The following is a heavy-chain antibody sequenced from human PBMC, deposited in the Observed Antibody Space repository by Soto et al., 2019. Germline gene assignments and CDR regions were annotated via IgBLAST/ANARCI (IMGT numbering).Heavy chain of an antibody. Sequence: QVQLVQSGAEEKKPGASVKVSCKASGYTFTSYARQWVRQAPGQRLEWMGWSNAGNGNTKYSQKFQGSVTITRDTSASTASMELSSLRSEDTAVDDCARGPGIAEAGADYWGQGTLVTVSS. D-gene: IGHD6-13*01. CDR1: GYTFTSYA. CDR3: ARGPGIAEAGADY. V-gene: IGHV1-3*05. CDR2: SNAGNGNT. J-gene: IGHJ4*02.